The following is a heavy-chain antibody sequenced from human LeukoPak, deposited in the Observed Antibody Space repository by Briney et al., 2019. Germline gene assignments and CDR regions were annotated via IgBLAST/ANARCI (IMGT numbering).Heavy chain of an antibody. CDR3: ARGETYDFWSGYCDY. J-gene: IGHJ4*02. CDR1: GGSISSGGYY. V-gene: IGHV4-30-2*01. Sequence: SQTLSLTCTVSGGSISSGGYYWSWIRQPPGKGLEWIGYIYHSGSTYYNPSLKSRVTISVDRSKNQFSLKLSSVTAADTAVYHCARGETYDFWSGYCDYWGQGTLVTVSS. D-gene: IGHD3-3*01. CDR2: IYHSGST.